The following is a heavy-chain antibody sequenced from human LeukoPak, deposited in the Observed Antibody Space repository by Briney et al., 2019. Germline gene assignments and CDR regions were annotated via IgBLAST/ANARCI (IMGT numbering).Heavy chain of an antibody. D-gene: IGHD1-26*01. CDR1: GGSISSGSYY. CDR3: ARAWVGAFDI. J-gene: IGHJ3*02. Sequence: SETLSLTCTVSGGSISSGSYYWSWIRQPAGKGLEWIGRIYTSGSTNYNPSLKSRVTISVDTSKNQFSLKLSSVTAADTAVYYCARAWVGAFDIWGQGTMVTVSS. V-gene: IGHV4-61*02. CDR2: IYTSGST.